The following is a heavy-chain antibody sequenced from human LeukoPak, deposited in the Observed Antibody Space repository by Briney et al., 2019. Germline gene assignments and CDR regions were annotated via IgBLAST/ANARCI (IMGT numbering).Heavy chain of an antibody. CDR1: GGSISSYY. V-gene: IGHV4-59*12. CDR2: IYYSGST. D-gene: IGHD3-22*01. J-gene: IGHJ6*02. Sequence: SETLSLTCTVSGGSISSYYWSWIRQPPGKGLGWIGYIYYSGSTNYNPSLKSRVTISVDTSKNQFSLKLSSVTAADTAVYYCARGRVRSITMIVVVYGMDVWGQGTTVTVSS. CDR3: ARGRVRSITMIVVVYGMDV.